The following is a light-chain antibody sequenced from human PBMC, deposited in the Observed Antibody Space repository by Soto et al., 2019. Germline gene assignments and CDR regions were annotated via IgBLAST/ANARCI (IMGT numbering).Light chain of an antibody. J-gene: IGKJ5*01. CDR2: GAF. Sequence: EIALTQSPATLSLSPGERATLSCRASPSVPNYVAWYQQKPGQAPRLLIYGAFNRATGIPARFSGSGSGADFTLTISSLEPEEFAIYDCQQRSNWPITFGQGTRLEIK. CDR3: QQRSNWPIT. CDR1: PSVPNY. V-gene: IGKV3-11*01.